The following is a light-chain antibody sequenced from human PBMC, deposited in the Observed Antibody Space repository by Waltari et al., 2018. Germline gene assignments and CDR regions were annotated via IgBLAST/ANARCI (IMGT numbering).Light chain of an antibody. Sequence: QSALTQPASVSGSPGQSITISCTGTSSSVGGPNFVSWYQNHPGKAPKLIIFGVTNRPSGISDRFSGSKSGNTASLTISGLQAEDEGDYYCSSYRSSAIVVFGGGTKLSVL. CDR2: GVT. J-gene: IGLJ2*01. V-gene: IGLV2-14*01. CDR3: SSYRSSAIVV. CDR1: SSSVGGPNF.